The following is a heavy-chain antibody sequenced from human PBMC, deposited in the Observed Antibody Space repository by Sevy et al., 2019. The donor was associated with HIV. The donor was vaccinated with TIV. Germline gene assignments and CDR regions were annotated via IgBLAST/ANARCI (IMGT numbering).Heavy chain of an antibody. Sequence: GGSLRLSCAASGFTFPTYWMNWVRQAPGKGLEWLGNIKQDGSDVNYVYSVKGRFTISRDNAKNSVYLEMNNLRAEDTGIYYCARGMSDYGDLFFDYWGQGTLVTVSS. CDR1: GFTFPTYW. V-gene: IGHV3-7*01. CDR3: ARGMSDYGDLFFDY. CDR2: IKQDGSDV. J-gene: IGHJ4*02. D-gene: IGHD4-17*01.